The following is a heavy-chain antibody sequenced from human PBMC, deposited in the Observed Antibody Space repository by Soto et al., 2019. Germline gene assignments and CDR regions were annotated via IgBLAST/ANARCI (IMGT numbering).Heavy chain of an antibody. V-gene: IGHV3-53*02. CDR3: ARDHFYGSASSNNLYSYYYGMDV. CDR1: GFTVSSDY. D-gene: IGHD3-10*01. Sequence: EVQLVETGGDLIQLGGSPRLSCAASGFTVSSDYMTWVRQAPGKGLEWVSSVYTDGSTYYADSVKVRFTISRDNSKNTLYLHMNNLRVEDTAVYYCARDHFYGSASSNNLYSYYYGMDVWGQGTTVTVSS. J-gene: IGHJ6*02. CDR2: VYTDGST.